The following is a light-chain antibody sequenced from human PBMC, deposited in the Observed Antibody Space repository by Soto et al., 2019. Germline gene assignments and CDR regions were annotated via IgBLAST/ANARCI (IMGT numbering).Light chain of an antibody. CDR2: DSS. CDR1: QSVSSS. J-gene: IGKJ1*01. CDR3: QQYGNSPQT. Sequence: EIVMTQSPATLSVSPGERATLSCRASQSVSSSVAWYQQKPGQAPRLLIYDSSSRATGVPARFSGSGSGTEFSLAISSLQSEDFAVYYCQQYGNSPQTFGQGTKVDIK. V-gene: IGKV3-15*01.